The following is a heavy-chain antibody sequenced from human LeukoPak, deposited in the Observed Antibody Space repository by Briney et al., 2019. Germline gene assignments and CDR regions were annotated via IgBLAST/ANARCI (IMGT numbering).Heavy chain of an antibody. Sequence: PGGSLRLSCAASGFTFSEYSMSWVRQAPGKGLEWVSNIRSNGRDTYYTDSVKGQFTISRDNSKNTLYLEMNSLRAEDTAVYYCAKGGYTTCFDPWGQGTLVTVSS. J-gene: IGHJ5*02. D-gene: IGHD2-15*01. CDR3: AKGGYTTCFDP. CDR2: IRSNGRDT. V-gene: IGHV3-23*01. CDR1: GFTFSEYS.